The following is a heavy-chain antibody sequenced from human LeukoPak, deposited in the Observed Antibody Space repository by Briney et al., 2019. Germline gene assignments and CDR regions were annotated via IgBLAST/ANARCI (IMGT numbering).Heavy chain of an antibody. J-gene: IGHJ4*02. V-gene: IGHV4-61*02. D-gene: IGHD1-1*01. CDR2: IYTSGST. Sequence: PSQTLSLTCTVSGGSISSGSYYWSWIRQPAGKGLEWIGRIYTSGSTNYNPSLKRRVTISVDTSKNQFSLKLSSVTAADTAVYYCARRDPNWNDRDYWGQGTLVTVSS. CDR1: GGSISSGSYY. CDR3: ARRDPNWNDRDY.